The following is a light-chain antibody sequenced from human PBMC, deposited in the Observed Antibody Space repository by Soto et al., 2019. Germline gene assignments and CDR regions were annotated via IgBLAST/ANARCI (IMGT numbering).Light chain of an antibody. V-gene: IGKV1-5*01. CDR2: DAS. CDR3: QQYNSYSPGWT. J-gene: IGKJ1*01. Sequence: IHITQSPSTLSASVGDRVTITCRASQSISSWLAWYQQKPGKAPKLLIYDASSLESGVPSRFSGSGSGTEFTLTISSLQPDDFATYYCQQYNSYSPGWTFGQGTKVDI. CDR1: QSISSW.